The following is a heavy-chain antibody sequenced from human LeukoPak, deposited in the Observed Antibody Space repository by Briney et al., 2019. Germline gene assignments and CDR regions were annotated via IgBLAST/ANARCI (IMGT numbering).Heavy chain of an antibody. J-gene: IGHJ4*02. Sequence: GGSLRLSCAASGFTFSRYSITWVRQAPGKGLDWVSYISSIGTTIYYADSVKGRFTVSRDNARNSLYLQLNSLSAEDTAVYYCARDHGLVGAVDYWGQGTLVTVSS. CDR2: ISSIGTTI. CDR1: GFTFSRYS. D-gene: IGHD1-26*01. V-gene: IGHV3-48*04. CDR3: ARDHGLVGAVDY.